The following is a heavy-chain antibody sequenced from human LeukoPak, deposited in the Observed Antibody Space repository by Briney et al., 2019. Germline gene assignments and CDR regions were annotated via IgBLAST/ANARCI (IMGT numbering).Heavy chain of an antibody. D-gene: IGHD1-26*01. Sequence: PGGSLRLSCAASGFTFSSYSMNWVRQAPGKGLEWVSYISSSSSTIYYADSVKGRFTISRDNAKNSLYLQMNSLRAEDTAVYYCARDVSGATGDYWGQGTLVTVSS. CDR2: ISSSSSTI. J-gene: IGHJ4*02. V-gene: IGHV3-48*01. CDR3: ARDVSGATGDY. CDR1: GFTFSSYS.